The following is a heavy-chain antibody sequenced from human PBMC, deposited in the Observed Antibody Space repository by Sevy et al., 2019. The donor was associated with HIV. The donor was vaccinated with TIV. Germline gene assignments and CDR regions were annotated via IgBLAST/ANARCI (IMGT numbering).Heavy chain of an antibody. D-gene: IGHD3-3*01. Sequence: SETLSLTCSVSGGSISSYYWTWIRQPPGKGLEWIANIYYSGSTNYNPSLKSRVTISADTSKNQFSLKLSSVTSADTAVYYCARDVRFMEENSWFYPWGQGTLVTVSS. J-gene: IGHJ5*02. CDR1: GGSISSYY. CDR2: IYYSGST. V-gene: IGHV4-59*13. CDR3: ARDVRFMEENSWFYP.